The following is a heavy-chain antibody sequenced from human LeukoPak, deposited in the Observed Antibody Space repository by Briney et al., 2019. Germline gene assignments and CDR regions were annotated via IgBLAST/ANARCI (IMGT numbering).Heavy chain of an antibody. D-gene: IGHD3-16*01. Sequence: SETLSLTCTVYGGSFSGYYWSWIRQPPGKGLEWIGEINHSGSTNYNPSLKSRVTISVDTSKNQFSLKLSSVTAADTAVYYCARVTVSWGRPYYFDYWGQGTLVTVSS. CDR1: GGSFSGYY. CDR3: ARVTVSWGRPYYFDY. V-gene: IGHV4-34*01. J-gene: IGHJ4*02. CDR2: INHSGST.